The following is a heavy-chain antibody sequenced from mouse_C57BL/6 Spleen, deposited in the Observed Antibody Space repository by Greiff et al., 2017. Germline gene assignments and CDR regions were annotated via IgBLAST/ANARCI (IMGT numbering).Heavy chain of an antibody. J-gene: IGHJ4*01. CDR1: GFTFSSYA. Sequence: EVQLQESGGGLVKPGGSLKLSCAASGFTFSSYAMSWVRQTPEKRLEWVATISDGGSYTYYPDNVKGRFTISRDNAKNNLYLQMSHLKSEDTAMYYCARVPMDYWGQGTSVTVSS. CDR2: ISDGGSYT. CDR3: ARVPMDY. V-gene: IGHV5-4*01.